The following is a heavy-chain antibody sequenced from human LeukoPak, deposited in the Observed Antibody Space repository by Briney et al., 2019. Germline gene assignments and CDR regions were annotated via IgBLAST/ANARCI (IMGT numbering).Heavy chain of an antibody. CDR3: ARRDIVVVVSASDY. J-gene: IGHJ4*02. V-gene: IGHV3-66*01. Sequence: GGSLRLSCAASGFTVRNNYMTWVRQAPGKGLEWVSLIYSDGTTQYADSVKGRFTMSRDNSKNTVYLQMNSLRVDDTAVYYCARRDIVVVVSASDYWGQGTLVTVSS. CDR1: GFTVRNNY. CDR2: IYSDGTT. D-gene: IGHD2-15*01.